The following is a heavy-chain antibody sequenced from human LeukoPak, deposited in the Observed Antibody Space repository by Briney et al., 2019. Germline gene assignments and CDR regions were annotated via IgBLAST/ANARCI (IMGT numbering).Heavy chain of an antibody. J-gene: IGHJ5*02. V-gene: IGHV1-18*04. CDR3: ARMGKGYCSSTSCYSGLDP. Sequence: ASVKVSCKAAGYTFTSYGISWVRQAPGQGLEWMGWISAYNGNTNYAQKLQGRVTMTTDTSTGTAYMELRSLRSDVTAVYYCARMGKGYCSSTSCYSGLDPWGQGTLVTVSS. CDR1: GYTFTSYG. D-gene: IGHD2-2*01. CDR2: ISAYNGNT.